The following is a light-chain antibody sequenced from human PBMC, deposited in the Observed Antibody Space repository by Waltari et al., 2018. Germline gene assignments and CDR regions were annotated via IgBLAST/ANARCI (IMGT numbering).Light chain of an antibody. CDR3: GSYTSSTTLA. Sequence: QSALTQPASVSGSPGQSITISCTGTSSDVGGYDYVSWYQQHPGKAPKLILYDGSNRPLEVSHRFSGSKSGNTASLTISGLQADDEAEYYCGSYTSSTTLAFGTGTKVTVL. CDR1: SSDVGGYDY. CDR2: DGS. J-gene: IGLJ1*01. V-gene: IGLV2-14*03.